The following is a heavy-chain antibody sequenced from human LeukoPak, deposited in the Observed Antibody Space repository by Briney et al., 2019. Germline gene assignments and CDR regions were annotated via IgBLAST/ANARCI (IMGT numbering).Heavy chain of an antibody. CDR2: ISGSGGST. V-gene: IGHV3-23*01. J-gene: IGHJ4*02. CDR3: AKEELAYFGGDCYSHDY. Sequence: GGSLRLSCAASGFTFSSYAMSWVRQAPGKGLEWVSAISGSGGSTYYADSVKGRFIISRDNSKNTLYLQMNSLRAEDTAVYYCAKEELAYFGGDCYSHDYWGQGTLVTVSS. CDR1: GFTFSSYA. D-gene: IGHD2-21*02.